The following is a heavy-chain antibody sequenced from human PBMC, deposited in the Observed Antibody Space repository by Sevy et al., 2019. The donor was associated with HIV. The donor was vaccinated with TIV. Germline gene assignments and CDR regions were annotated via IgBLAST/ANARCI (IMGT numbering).Heavy chain of an antibody. CDR2: ISSSSSTI. CDR3: ARLSGYSSSWSYFDY. CDR1: GFTFSSYS. D-gene: IGHD6-13*01. Sequence: GGSLRLSCAASGFTFSSYSMNWVRQAPGKGLEWVSYISSSSSTIYYADSVKGRFTISRDNAKNSLYLQMNSLRAEDTAVYYCARLSGYSSSWSYFDYWGQGTLVTVS. J-gene: IGHJ4*02. V-gene: IGHV3-48*01.